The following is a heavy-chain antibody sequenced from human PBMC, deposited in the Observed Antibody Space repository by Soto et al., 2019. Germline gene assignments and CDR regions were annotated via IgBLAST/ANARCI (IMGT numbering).Heavy chain of an antibody. Sequence: SVKVSCKASGGTFSSYAISWVRQAPGQGLEWMGGIIPIFGTANYAQKFQGRVTITADKSTSTAYMELSSLRSEDTAVYYCASTLRSDAFDIWGHGTMVTVSS. CDR2: IIPIFGTA. CDR1: GGTFSSYA. V-gene: IGHV1-69*06. CDR3: ASTLRSDAFDI. J-gene: IGHJ3*02. D-gene: IGHD4-17*01.